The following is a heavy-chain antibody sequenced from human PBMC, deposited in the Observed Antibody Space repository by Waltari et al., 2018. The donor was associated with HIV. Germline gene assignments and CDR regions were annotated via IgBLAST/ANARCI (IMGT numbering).Heavy chain of an antibody. CDR3: ARAQSHDAFDI. V-gene: IGHV3-21*01. CDR1: RFTFSTSS. CDR2: ISGYSGYI. Sequence: EVQLVASGGGLVKPGGSLSLSCAASRFTFSTSSINWVRQAPGKGLEWVSSISGYSGYIYYADSVKGRFAISRDNAKNSLYLQMNSLRAEDTAVYYCARAQSHDAFDIWGQGTMVTVSS. J-gene: IGHJ3*02.